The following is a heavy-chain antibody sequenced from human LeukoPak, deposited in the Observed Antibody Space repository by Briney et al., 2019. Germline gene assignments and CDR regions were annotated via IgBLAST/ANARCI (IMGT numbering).Heavy chain of an antibody. CDR3: ARGRSSSGSYHFDY. Sequence: SETLSLTCAVYGGSFSGYYWSWIRQPPGKGLEWIGEINHSGSTNYNPSLKSRVTISVDTSKNQFSLKLSPVTAADTAVYYCARGRSSSGSYHFDYWGQGTLVTVSS. D-gene: IGHD1-26*01. J-gene: IGHJ4*02. CDR2: INHSGST. V-gene: IGHV4-34*01. CDR1: GGSFSGYY.